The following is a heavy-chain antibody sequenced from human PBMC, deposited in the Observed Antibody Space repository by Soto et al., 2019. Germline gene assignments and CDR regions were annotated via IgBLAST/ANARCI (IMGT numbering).Heavy chain of an antibody. CDR2: ISSSSSYI. CDR3: ARDHYDSSGYLASLGY. Sequence: EVQLVESGGGLVKPGGSLRLSCAASGFTFSTYSMNWVRQAPGKGLEWVSSISSSSSYIYYADSVKGRFTISRDNAKNSLYLQMNSLRAEETAVYYCARDHYDSSGYLASLGYWGQGTLVTVSS. D-gene: IGHD3-22*01. CDR1: GFTFSTYS. V-gene: IGHV3-21*01. J-gene: IGHJ4*02.